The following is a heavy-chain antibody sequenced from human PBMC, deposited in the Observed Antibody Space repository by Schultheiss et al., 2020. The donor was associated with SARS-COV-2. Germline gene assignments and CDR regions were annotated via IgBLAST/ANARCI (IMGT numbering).Heavy chain of an antibody. CDR1: GGSISSYY. V-gene: IGHV4-59*01. CDR3: ARDRGFGEGAFDI. J-gene: IGHJ3*02. CDR2: IYYSGST. D-gene: IGHD3-10*01. Sequence: SETLSLTCTVSGGSISSYYWSWIRQPPGKGLEWIGYIYYSGSTNYNPSLKSRVTISVDTSKNQFSLKLSSVTAADTAVYYCARDRGFGEGAFDIWGQGTMVTVSS.